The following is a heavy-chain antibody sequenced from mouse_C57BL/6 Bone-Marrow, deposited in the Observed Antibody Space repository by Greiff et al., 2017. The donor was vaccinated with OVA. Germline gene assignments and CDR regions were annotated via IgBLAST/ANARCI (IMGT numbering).Heavy chain of an antibody. CDR2: INPNNGGT. Sequence: EVQLQQSGPELVKPGASVKMSCKASGYTFTDYNMHWVKQSHGKSLEWIGYINPNNGGTSYNQKFKGKATLTVNKSSSTAYMELRSLTAEDSAVYYCARVLRWDEGYWGQGTTLTVSS. CDR1: GYTFTDYN. J-gene: IGHJ2*01. V-gene: IGHV1-22*01. CDR3: ARVLRWDEGY. D-gene: IGHD1-1*02.